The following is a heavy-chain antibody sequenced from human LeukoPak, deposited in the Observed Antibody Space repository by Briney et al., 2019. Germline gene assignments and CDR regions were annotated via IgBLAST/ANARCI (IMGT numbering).Heavy chain of an antibody. CDR2: IYTSGST. V-gene: IGHV4-61*02. J-gene: IGHJ2*01. CDR1: GGSISSGGYY. D-gene: IGHD3-10*01. CDR3: ARDNPGTVIGYFDL. Sequence: PSETLSLTCTVSGGSISSGGYYWSWIRQPAGKGLEWIGRIYTSGSTNYNPSLKSRVTMSVDTSKNQFSLKLSSVTAADTAVYYCARDNPGTVIGYFDLWGRGTLVTVSS.